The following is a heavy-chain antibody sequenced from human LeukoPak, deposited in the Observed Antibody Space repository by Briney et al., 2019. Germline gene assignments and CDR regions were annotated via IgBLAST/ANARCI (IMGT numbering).Heavy chain of an antibody. CDR1: GGSISTYY. Sequence: PSETLSLTCTVSGGSISTYYWSWIRQPPGKGLEWTGYIYYRGSTTYNPSLRSRVTISVDTSRNQFSLKLSSVTAADTAVYYCARSRSGYSYDHAAFEIWGQGTMVTVSS. J-gene: IGHJ3*02. D-gene: IGHD5-18*01. CDR2: IYYRGST. CDR3: ARSRSGYSYDHAAFEI. V-gene: IGHV4-59*01.